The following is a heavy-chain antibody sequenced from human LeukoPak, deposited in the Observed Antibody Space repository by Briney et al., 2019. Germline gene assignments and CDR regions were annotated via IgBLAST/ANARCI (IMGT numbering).Heavy chain of an antibody. CDR1: GFTFSSYG. Sequence: GGSLRLSCAASGFTFSSYGMHWVRPAPGKGLEWVAVISYDGSNKYYADSVKGRFTISRDNSKNTLYLQMNSLRAEDTAVYYCAKARIRDGYNWFDPWGQGTLVTVSS. D-gene: IGHD5-24*01. CDR3: AKARIRDGYNWFDP. V-gene: IGHV3-30*18. CDR2: ISYDGSNK. J-gene: IGHJ5*02.